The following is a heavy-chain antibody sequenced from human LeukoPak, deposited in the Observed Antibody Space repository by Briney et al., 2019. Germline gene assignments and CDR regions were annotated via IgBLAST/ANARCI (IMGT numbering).Heavy chain of an antibody. CDR1: GFTFSSHS. CDR3: AKDRYSGYDFYY. CDR2: ISGSGGST. D-gene: IGHD5-12*01. Sequence: GGSLRLSCAASGFTFSSHSMGWVRQAPGKGLEWVSAISGSGGSTYYADSVKGRFTISRDNSKNTLYLQMNSLRAEDTAVYYCAKDRYSGYDFYYWGQGTLVTVSS. J-gene: IGHJ4*02. V-gene: IGHV3-23*01.